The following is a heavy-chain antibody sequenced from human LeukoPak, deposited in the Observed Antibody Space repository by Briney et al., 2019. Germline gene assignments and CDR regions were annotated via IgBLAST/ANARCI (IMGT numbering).Heavy chain of an antibody. CDR3: ARAQVGIVGATEFAY. Sequence: SEALSLTCTVSGGSISSYYWTWIRQPPGKGLEWIGYIYYSGSTKYNPSLKSRVTISVDSSKNHFSLKLSSVTAADTAVYYCARAQVGIVGATEFAYWGQGTLVTVSS. CDR1: GGSISSYY. D-gene: IGHD1-26*01. V-gene: IGHV4-59*08. J-gene: IGHJ4*02. CDR2: IYYSGST.